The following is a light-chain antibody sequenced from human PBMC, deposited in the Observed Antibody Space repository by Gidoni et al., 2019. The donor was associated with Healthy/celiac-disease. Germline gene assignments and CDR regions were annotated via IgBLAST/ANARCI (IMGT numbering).Light chain of an antibody. V-gene: IGKV3-20*01. Sequence: EIVLTQSTGTLSLSPGERATLSCRASQSVSSSYLAWYQQKPGQAPRLLIYGASSRAPGIPDRFSGSGSGTDFTLTISRLEPEDFAVYYCQQYGSSRGTFXQXTKLEIK. CDR3: QQYGSSRGT. CDR2: GAS. CDR1: QSVSSSY. J-gene: IGKJ2*02.